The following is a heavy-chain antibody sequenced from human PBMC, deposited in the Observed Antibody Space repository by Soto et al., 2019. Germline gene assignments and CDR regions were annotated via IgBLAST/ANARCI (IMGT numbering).Heavy chain of an antibody. J-gene: IGHJ4*02. Sequence: ASVKVSCKASGYTFTSYGISWVRQAPGQGLEWMGWISAYNGNTNYAQKLQGRVTMTTDTSTSTAYMELRSLRSDDTAVYYCARDDYYGSGSYDFDYWGQRTLVPVSS. CDR2: ISAYNGNT. CDR3: ARDDYYGSGSYDFDY. CDR1: GYTFTSYG. V-gene: IGHV1-18*01. D-gene: IGHD3-10*01.